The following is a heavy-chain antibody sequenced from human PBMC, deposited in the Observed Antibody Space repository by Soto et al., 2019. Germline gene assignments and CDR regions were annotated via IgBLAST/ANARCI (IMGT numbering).Heavy chain of an antibody. V-gene: IGHV4-31*03. J-gene: IGHJ6*02. CDR1: GGSIISGGYY. D-gene: IGHD1-26*01. CDR3: AREQMSYLSYYYYGMDV. Sequence: SETLSLTCTFSGGSIISGGYYLSWIRQHPGKGLEWIGYIYYSGSTYYNPSLKSRVTISVDTSKNQFSLKLSSVTAADTAVYYCAREQMSYLSYYYYGMDVWGQGTTVTVSS. CDR2: IYYSGST.